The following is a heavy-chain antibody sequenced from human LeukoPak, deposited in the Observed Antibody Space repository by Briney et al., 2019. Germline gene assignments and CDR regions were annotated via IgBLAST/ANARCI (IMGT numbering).Heavy chain of an antibody. J-gene: IGHJ4*02. D-gene: IGHD3-10*01. CDR3: ARYDYYYGSGSYIADY. CDR1: GGSISSYY. Sequence: PSETLSLTCTVSGGSISSYYWSWIRQPPGKGLEWIGYIYYSGSTNYNPSPKSRVTISVDTSKNQFSLKLSSVTAADTAVYYCARYDYYYGSGSYIADYWGQGTLVTVSS. V-gene: IGHV4-59*08. CDR2: IYYSGST.